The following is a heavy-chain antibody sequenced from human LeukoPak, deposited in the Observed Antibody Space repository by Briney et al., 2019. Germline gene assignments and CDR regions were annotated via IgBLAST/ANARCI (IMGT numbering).Heavy chain of an antibody. CDR3: ARGMAYFDWLLYYFDY. J-gene: IGHJ4*02. V-gene: IGHV4-39*07. CDR2: IYYSGST. D-gene: IGHD3-9*01. CDR1: GGSISSSSYY. Sequence: PSETLSLTCTVSGGSISSSSYYWGWIRQPPGKGLEWIGSIYYSGSTYYNPSLKSRVTISVDTSKNQFSLKLSSVTAADTAVYYCARGMAYFDWLLYYFDYWGQGTLVTVSS.